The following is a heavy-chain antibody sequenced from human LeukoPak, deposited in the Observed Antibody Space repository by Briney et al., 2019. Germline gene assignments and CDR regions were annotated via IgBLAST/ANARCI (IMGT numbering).Heavy chain of an antibody. CDR3: ARGRRNSDAFDI. CDR2: IGTAGDI. V-gene: IGHV3-13*01. J-gene: IGHJ3*02. D-gene: IGHD1-14*01. Sequence: GGSLRLSCAASGFTFSSYAMSWVRQAPGKGLEWVSGIGTAGDIYYSASVKGRFTISRENAKNSLWLQMNSLRAGDTAVYYCARGRRNSDAFDIWGQGSTVIVSS. CDR1: GFTFSSYA.